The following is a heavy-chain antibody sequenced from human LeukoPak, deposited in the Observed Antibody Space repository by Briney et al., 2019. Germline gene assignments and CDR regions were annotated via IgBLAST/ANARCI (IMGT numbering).Heavy chain of an antibody. J-gene: IGHJ4*02. V-gene: IGHV3-21*01. Sequence: GGSLRLSCAASGFTFSSYSMNWVRQAPGKGLEWVSSISSSSSYIYYADSVKGRFTISRDNAKNSLYLQMNSLRAEDTAVYYCASDRSSYKQFDYWGQGTLVTVSS. CDR2: ISSSSSYI. D-gene: IGHD6-13*01. CDR3: ASDRSSYKQFDY. CDR1: GFTFSSYS.